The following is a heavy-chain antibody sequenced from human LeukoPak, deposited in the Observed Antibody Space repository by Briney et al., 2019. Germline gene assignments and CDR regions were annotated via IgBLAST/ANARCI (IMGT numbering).Heavy chain of an antibody. D-gene: IGHD2-2*01. V-gene: IGHV4-34*01. CDR1: GGPLSTYY. J-gene: IGHJ5*02. CDR3: ARRKRSGCSSTSCLLNWFDP. CDR2: INHSGST. Sequence: PSKTLSLPCSVSGGPLSTYYWIWIRQPPGKGLEWIGEINHSGSTNYNPSLKSRVTISVDTSKNPFSLKLSSVIAAHTAVYYCARRKRSGCSSTSCLLNWFDPWGQGTLVTVSS.